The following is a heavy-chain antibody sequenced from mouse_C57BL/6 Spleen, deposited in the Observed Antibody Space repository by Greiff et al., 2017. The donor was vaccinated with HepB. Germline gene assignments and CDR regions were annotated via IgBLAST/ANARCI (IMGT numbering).Heavy chain of an antibody. CDR3: ASYYYGEGGFDY. D-gene: IGHD1-1*01. J-gene: IGHJ2*01. V-gene: IGHV1-82*01. Sequence: QVQLKESGPELVKPGASVKISCKASGYAFSSSWMNWVKQRPGKGLEWIGQIYPGDGDTNYNGKFKGKATLTADKSSSTAYMQLSSLTSEDSAVYFCASYYYGEGGFDYWGQGTTLTVSS. CDR1: GYAFSSSW. CDR2: IYPGDGDT.